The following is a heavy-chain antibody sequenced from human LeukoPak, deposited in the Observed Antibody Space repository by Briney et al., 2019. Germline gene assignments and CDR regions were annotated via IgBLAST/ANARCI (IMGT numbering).Heavy chain of an antibody. V-gene: IGHV4-61*02. CDR3: ARSEAYYDILTGYYRAPFDY. CDR1: GGSISSGSYS. J-gene: IGHJ4*02. D-gene: IGHD3-9*01. CDR2: IYTSGST. Sequence: SETLSLTCTVSGGSISSGSYSWSWIRQPAGKGLEWIGRIYTSGSTNYNPSLKSHDTITVDTSKNQFSLKLSSETAADTAVYYCARSEAYYDILTGYYRAPFDYWGQGTLVTVSS.